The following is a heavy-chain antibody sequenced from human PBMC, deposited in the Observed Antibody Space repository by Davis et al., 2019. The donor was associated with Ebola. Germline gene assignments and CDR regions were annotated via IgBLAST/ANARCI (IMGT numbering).Heavy chain of an antibody. CDR2: IKQDGSEK. CDR1: GFTFSSYW. CDR3: AKAPFLEGAFDM. Sequence: GESLKISCAASGFTFSSYWMSWVRQAPGKGLEWVANIKQDGSEKYYVDSVKGRFTISRDNAKNSLYLQMNSLRTEDTALYYCAKAPFLEGAFDMWGQGTMVTVSS. J-gene: IGHJ3*02. V-gene: IGHV3-7*03.